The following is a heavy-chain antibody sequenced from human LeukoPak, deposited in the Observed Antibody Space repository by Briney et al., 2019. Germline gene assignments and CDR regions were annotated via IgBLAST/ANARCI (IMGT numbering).Heavy chain of an antibody. Sequence: ASVTVSFTASGYTFTSYGISWVRQAPGQGLEWMGWISAYNGNTNYAQKLQGRVTMTTDTSTSTAYMELRSLRSDDTAVYYCARDTSGGETTFDYWGQGTLVTVSS. CDR2: ISAYNGNT. J-gene: IGHJ4*02. D-gene: IGHD4-11*01. V-gene: IGHV1-18*01. CDR1: GYTFTSYG. CDR3: ARDTSGGETTFDY.